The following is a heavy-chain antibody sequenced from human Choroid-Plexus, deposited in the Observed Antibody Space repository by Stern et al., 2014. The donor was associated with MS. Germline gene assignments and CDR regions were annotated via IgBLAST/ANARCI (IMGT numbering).Heavy chain of an antibody. CDR1: GFTFSNFG. CDR3: AKDRQWSTYFFDY. Sequence: VHLVESGGGVAQPGRPLILSCAASGFTFSNFGMHWVRQAPGKGLEWVALISYDGSDKYYADSVKGRFTIFRDNSKNTLYMHMNSLRAEDTAVYYCAKDRQWSTYFFDYWGQGSLGTVSS. D-gene: IGHD2-15*01. V-gene: IGHV3-30*18. CDR2: ISYDGSDK. J-gene: IGHJ4*02.